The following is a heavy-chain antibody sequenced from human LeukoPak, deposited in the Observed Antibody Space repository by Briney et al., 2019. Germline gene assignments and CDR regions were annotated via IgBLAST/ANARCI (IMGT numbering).Heavy chain of an antibody. CDR2: INMYNGNT. CDR1: GYTFSTYY. V-gene: IGHV1/OR15-2*02. Sequence: GASVKVSRKTSGYTFSTYYMHWVRQAPGQGPEWMGWINMYNGNTNYAQKLQGRVTMTTDTSTSTAYMELRSLRSDDTAVYYCARVVGNYVWGSYRPEGCFDSWGQGTLVTVSS. D-gene: IGHD3-16*02. J-gene: IGHJ4*03. CDR3: ARVVGNYVWGSYRPEGCFDS.